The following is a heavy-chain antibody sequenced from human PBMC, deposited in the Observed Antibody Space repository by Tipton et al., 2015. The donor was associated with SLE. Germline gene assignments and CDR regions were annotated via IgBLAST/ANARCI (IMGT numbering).Heavy chain of an antibody. CDR1: GGSISSHY. CDR3: VRLELAATKADY. V-gene: IGHV4-59*08. Sequence: TLSLTCTVSGGSISSHYWSWIRRPPGKALEWIAYINYSGSTNYNPSLKSRVTMSVDTSKNQFSLKLSSVTAADTAVYYCVRLELAATKADYWGQGTLVTVSS. CDR2: INYSGST. D-gene: IGHD5-12*01. J-gene: IGHJ4*02.